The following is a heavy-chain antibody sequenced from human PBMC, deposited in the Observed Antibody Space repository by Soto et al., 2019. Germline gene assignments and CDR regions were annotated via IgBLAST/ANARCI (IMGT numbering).Heavy chain of an antibody. CDR2: IQSDGSST. CDR1: GFSLSSYW. J-gene: IGHJ4*02. Sequence: EMQLVESGGGSVQPGGSLRLSCAASGFSLSSYWMHWVRQVPGKGLVWVSRIQSDGSSTNYADSVKGRFTISKDNAKNTLYRQMDSLRVEDTAVYYCAREKSVAGTTFDLWGQGTLVIVSS. CDR3: AREKSVAGTTFDL. D-gene: IGHD6-19*01. V-gene: IGHV3-74*01.